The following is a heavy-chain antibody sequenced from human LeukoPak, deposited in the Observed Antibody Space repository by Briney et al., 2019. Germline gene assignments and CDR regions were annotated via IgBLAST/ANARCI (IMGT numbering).Heavy chain of an antibody. CDR3: ARVRYDYVWGSYDY. CDR1: GGTFSSYA. CDR2: IIPIFGTA. Sequence: SVKVSCKASGGTFSSYAISWVRQAPGQGLEWMGGIIPIFGTANYAQKFQGRVTITTDESTSTAYMELSSLRSEDTAVYYCARVRYDYVWGSYDYWSQGTLVTVSS. V-gene: IGHV1-69*05. D-gene: IGHD3-16*01. J-gene: IGHJ4*02.